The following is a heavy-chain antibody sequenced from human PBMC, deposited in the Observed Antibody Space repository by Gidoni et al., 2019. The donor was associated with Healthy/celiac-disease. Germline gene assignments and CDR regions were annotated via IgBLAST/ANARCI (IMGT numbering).Heavy chain of an antibody. J-gene: IGHJ5*02. CDR3: AKADCSGGSCYFSSSNWFDP. V-gene: IGHV3-23*01. Sequence: EVQLLESGGGLVQPGGSLRLSCAASGFTCSSYAMRWVRQAPGKGLEWVSAISGSGGSTYYADSVKGRFTISRDNSKNTLYLQMNSLRAEDTAVYYCAKADCSGGSCYFSSSNWFDPWGQGTLVTVSS. CDR1: GFTCSSYA. D-gene: IGHD2-15*01. CDR2: ISGSGGST.